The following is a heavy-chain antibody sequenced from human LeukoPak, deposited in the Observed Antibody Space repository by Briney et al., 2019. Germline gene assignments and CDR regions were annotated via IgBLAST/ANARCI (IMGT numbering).Heavy chain of an antibody. J-gene: IGHJ4*02. CDR2: MNPNSGNT. V-gene: IGHV1-8*01. CDR1: GYTFTSYD. Sequence: GASVKVSCKASGYTFTSYDINWVRQATGQGLEWMGWMNPNSGNTGYAQKFQGRVTMTRNTSISTAYMELSSPRSEDTAVYYCARVRRAFFWSGHEEYFDYWGQGTLVTVSS. CDR3: ARVRRAFFWSGHEEYFDY. D-gene: IGHD3-3*01.